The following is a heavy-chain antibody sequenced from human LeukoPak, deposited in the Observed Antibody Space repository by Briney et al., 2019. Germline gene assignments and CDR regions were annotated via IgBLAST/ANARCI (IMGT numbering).Heavy chain of an antibody. CDR3: AKSVYHSGNY. CDR1: VFTISTYG. CDR2: ISGGTT. J-gene: IGHJ4*02. V-gene: IGHV3-23*01. Sequence: GRTLRLSCAVSVFTISTYGMSCVRGSPRKGLEWVSAISGGTTYYADSVKRRFTISRDNPKNTLSLQINSLRAEDTAVYYCAKSVYHSGNYWGQGTLVTVSS. D-gene: IGHD3-10*01.